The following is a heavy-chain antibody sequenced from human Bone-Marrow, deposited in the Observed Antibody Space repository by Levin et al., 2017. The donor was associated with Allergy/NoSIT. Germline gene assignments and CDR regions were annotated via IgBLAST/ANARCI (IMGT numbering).Heavy chain of an antibody. Sequence: RGESLKISCQGSGYNFNKYWIGWVRQKPGKALEWMGIIYPDDSETAYSPSFQGRVTFSADSSINTAYVQWNSLKASDTAIYYCARRDLLNYAGNSYRFFDLWGRDTLVTVSS. CDR3: ARRDLLNYAGNSYRFFDL. J-gene: IGHJ2*01. V-gene: IGHV5-51*01. D-gene: IGHD4-23*01. CDR1: GYNFNKYW. CDR2: IYPDDSET.